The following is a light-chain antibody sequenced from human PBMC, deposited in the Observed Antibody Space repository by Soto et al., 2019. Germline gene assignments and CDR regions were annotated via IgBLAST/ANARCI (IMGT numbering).Light chain of an antibody. Sequence: EIVLTQSPGTLSLSPGERPTLSCTASESVTKSCLAWYQRKPGQDPRLLMHTTSIRATDIPDMFSGTGSGTYFTPTIRRLELEDSALYYFQQCVGSPLFSFGPGTSVDI. J-gene: IGKJ3*01. V-gene: IGKV3-20*01. CDR1: ESVTKSC. CDR3: QQCVGSPLFS. CDR2: TTS.